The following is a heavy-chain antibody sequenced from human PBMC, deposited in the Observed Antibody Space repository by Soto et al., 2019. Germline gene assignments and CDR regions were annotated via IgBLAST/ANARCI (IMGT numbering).Heavy chain of an antibody. CDR3: AREDSSSWYRWGNPGFDP. Sequence: ASVKVSCKASGYTFTSYAMHWVRQAPGQRLERMGWINAGNGNTKYSQKFQGRVTITRDTSASTAYMELSSLRSEDTAVYYCAREDSSSWYRWGNPGFDPWGQGTLVTVSS. J-gene: IGHJ5*02. CDR2: INAGNGNT. D-gene: IGHD6-13*01. CDR1: GYTFTSYA. V-gene: IGHV1-3*01.